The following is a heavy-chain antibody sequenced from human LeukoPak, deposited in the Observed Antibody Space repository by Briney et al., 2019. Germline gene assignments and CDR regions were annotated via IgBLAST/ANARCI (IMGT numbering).Heavy chain of an antibody. CDR2: ISGSGGST. CDR3: AKERGLWFGELLPFDY. V-gene: IGHV3-23*01. CDR1: GFTFSSYA. J-gene: IGHJ4*02. Sequence: GGSLRLSCGASGFTFSSYAMSWVRQAPGKGLEWVSAISGSGGSTYYADSVKGRFTISRDNSKNTLYLQMNSLRAEDTPVYYCAKERGLWFGELLPFDYWGQGTLVTVSS. D-gene: IGHD3-10*01.